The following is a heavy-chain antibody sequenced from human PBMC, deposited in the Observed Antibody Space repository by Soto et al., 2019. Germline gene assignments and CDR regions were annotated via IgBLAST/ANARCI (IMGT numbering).Heavy chain of an antibody. CDR1: GGSFSGYY. D-gene: IGHD6-13*01. CDR3: ARGMYAKQQMX. CDR2: INHSGST. J-gene: IGHJ4*02. V-gene: IGHV4-34*01. Sequence: PSETLSLTCAVYGGSFSGYYWSWIRQPPGKGLEWILEINHSGSTNYKQYLKSRVTISVDTSKNQFSLKLSSVTAADTAVYYCARGMYAKQQMXWGQGTLVTVSX.